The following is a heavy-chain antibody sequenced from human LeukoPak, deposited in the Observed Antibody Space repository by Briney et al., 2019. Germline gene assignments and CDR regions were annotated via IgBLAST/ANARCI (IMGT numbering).Heavy chain of an antibody. Sequence: PSETLSLTCTVSGGSISSYYWSWIRQPPGKGLEWIGYIYHTGITDYNPSLKSRVTISGDTSRNQFSLRLSSVTAADTAVYFYARRNYGDYDHYFDFWGQGILVTVSS. CDR2: IYHTGIT. V-gene: IGHV4-59*08. J-gene: IGHJ4*02. CDR1: GGSISSYY. D-gene: IGHD4-17*01. CDR3: ARRNYGDYDHYFDF.